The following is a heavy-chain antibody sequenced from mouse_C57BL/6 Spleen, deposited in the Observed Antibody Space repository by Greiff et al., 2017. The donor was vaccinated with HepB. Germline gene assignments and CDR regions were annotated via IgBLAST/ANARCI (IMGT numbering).Heavy chain of an antibody. CDR2: FDPNSGGT. Sequence: QVQLQQPGAELVKPGASVKLSCKASGYTFTSYWMHWVKQRPGRGLEWIGRFDPNSGGTKYNEKFKSKATLTVDKPSSTAYMQLSSLTSEDSAVYYCARSIYYYGSSLFFDYWGQGTTLTVSS. CDR3: ARSIYYYGSSLFFDY. CDR1: GYTFTSYW. J-gene: IGHJ2*01. V-gene: IGHV1-72*01. D-gene: IGHD1-1*01.